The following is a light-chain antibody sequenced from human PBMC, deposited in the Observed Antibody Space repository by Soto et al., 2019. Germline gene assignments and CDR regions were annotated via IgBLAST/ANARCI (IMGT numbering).Light chain of an antibody. CDR2: GAS. CDR3: QQSENSVFR. J-gene: IGKJ1*01. Sequence: IGMTQSPATLSVYPGERATLSCRASQSVSSYLAWYQQKPGQAPRLLIYGASRRATGIPDRFSGSGSGTDFTLTISCLQPEDLARYYCQQSENSVFRFGQGT. CDR1: QSVSSY. V-gene: IGKV3D-15*01.